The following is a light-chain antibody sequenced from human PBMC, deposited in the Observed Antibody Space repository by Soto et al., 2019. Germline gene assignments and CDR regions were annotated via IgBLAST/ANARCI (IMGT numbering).Light chain of an antibody. CDR2: GAF. Sequence: EIGMTQSPANLSVSPGEGATLSCKASQSVSSKLAWYQQKPGQAPRVLIYGAFTRATGIPARFSGSGSGTEFTLTIGSLQTEDFAVYYCLQYNDWSFTFGHGTKLEIK. CDR3: LQYNDWSFT. V-gene: IGKV3-15*01. CDR1: QSVSSK. J-gene: IGKJ2*01.